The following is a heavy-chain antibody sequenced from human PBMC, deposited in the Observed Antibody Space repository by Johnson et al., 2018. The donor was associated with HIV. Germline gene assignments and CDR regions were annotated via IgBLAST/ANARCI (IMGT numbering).Heavy chain of an antibody. J-gene: IGHJ3*02. CDR2: IKSKTDVGTT. CDR1: GFTFSSYA. D-gene: IGHD1-26*01. CDR3: TAVSYSDAFDI. Sequence: EQLVESGGGLVQPGGSLRLSCAASGFTFSSYAMSWVRQAPGKGLEWVGRIKSKTDVGTTDYAASVKGRFTISRDDSKNTLYLQMNSLKTEDTAVYYCTAVSYSDAFDIWGQGTMVTVSS. V-gene: IGHV3-15*01.